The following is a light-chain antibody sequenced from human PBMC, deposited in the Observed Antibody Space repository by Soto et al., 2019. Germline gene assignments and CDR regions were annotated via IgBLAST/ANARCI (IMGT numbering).Light chain of an antibody. CDR2: GAS. CDR3: QQYNSWPPRYT. J-gene: IGKJ2*01. V-gene: IGKV3-15*01. CDR1: QSVSSN. Sequence: EMVMTQSPATLSVSPGERATLSFRASQSVSSNLAWYQQKPGQAPRLLIYGASTRATGIPARFSGSGSGTESTLTISSLQSEDFAVYYCQQYNSWPPRYTFGQGTKLEIK.